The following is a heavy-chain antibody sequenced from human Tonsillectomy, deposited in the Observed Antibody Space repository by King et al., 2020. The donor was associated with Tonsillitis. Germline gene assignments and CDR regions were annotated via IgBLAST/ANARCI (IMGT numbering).Heavy chain of an antibody. V-gene: IGHV4-31*03. Sequence: VQLQESGPGLVKPSQTLSLTCTVSGGSISSGGYYWSWIRQHPGKGLEWIGYIYYSGSTYYNPSLKSRVTISVDTSKNQFSLKLSSVTAADTAVYYCARGDHDILTGRLWDSWGQGTLVTVSS. CDR2: IYYSGST. CDR1: GGSISSGGYY. CDR3: ARGDHDILTGRLWDS. J-gene: IGHJ4*02. D-gene: IGHD3-9*01.